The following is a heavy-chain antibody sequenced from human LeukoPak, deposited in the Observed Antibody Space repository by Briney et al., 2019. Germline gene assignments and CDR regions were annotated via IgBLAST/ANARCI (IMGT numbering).Heavy chain of an antibody. CDR3: ARDRDYYYGSGSPDY. CDR2: IYSGGST. CDR1: GFTVSSNY. D-gene: IGHD3-10*01. J-gene: IGHJ4*02. V-gene: IGHV3-53*01. Sequence: GGSLRLSCAASGFTVSSNYMSWVRQAPGKGLEWVSVIYSGGSTYYADSVKGRFTISRDNSKNTLYLQMNSLRAEDTAVYYCARDRDYYYGSGSPDYWGQGTLVTVSS.